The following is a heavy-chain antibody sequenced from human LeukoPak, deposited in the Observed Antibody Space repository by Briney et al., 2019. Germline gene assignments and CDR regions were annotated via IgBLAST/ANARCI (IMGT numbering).Heavy chain of an antibody. CDR2: IYYSGST. V-gene: IGHV4-31*03. J-gene: IGHJ4*02. CDR3: ARGAEIVATIQGFDY. Sequence: SQTLSLTCTASGGSISSGGYYWSWIRQHPGKGLEWIGYIYYSGSTYYNPSLKSRVTISVDTSKNQFSLKLSSVTAADTAVYYCARGAEIVATIQGFDYWGQGTLVTVSS. D-gene: IGHD5-12*01. CDR1: GGSISSGGYY.